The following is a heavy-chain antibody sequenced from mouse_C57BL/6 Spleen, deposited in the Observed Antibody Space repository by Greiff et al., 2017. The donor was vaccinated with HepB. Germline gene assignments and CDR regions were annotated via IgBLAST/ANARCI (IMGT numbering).Heavy chain of an antibody. CDR1: GYTFTSYW. J-gene: IGHJ3*01. Sequence: QVQLQQPGAELVKPGASVKLSCKASGYTFTSYWMQWVKQRPGQGLEWIGEIDPSDSYTNYNQKFKGKATLTVDTSSSTAYMQLISLTSEDSAVYYCAGLGPFAYWGQGTLVTVSA. CDR2: IDPSDSYT. D-gene: IGHD3-3*01. CDR3: AGLGPFAY. V-gene: IGHV1-50*01.